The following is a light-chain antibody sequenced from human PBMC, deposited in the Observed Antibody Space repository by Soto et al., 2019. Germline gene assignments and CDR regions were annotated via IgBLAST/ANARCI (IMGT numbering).Light chain of an antibody. CDR2: DAS. CDR1: QSISNW. J-gene: IGKJ4*01. V-gene: IGKV1-5*01. Sequence: DIQMTQSPSTLSASVGDRVTITCRASQSISNWLAWYQQKPGRAPKLLMYDASTLQSGVPSRFSGSGSGTEFTLTISSLQPEDFATYYCQQLYSFPLTFGGGTKVDIK. CDR3: QQLYSFPLT.